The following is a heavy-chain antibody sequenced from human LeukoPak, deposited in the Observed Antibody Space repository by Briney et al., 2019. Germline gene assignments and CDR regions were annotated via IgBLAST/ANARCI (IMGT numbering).Heavy chain of an antibody. CDR2: INPNSGGT. V-gene: IGHV1-2*06. Sequence: ASVRVSCKASGYTFTVYYMHWVRQAPGQGLEWMGRINPNSGGTNYAQKFQGRVTMTRDTSISTAYMELSRLRSDDTAVYYCARDLSGIWSGSVGWFDPWGQGTLVTVSS. CDR3: ARDLSGIWSGSVGWFDP. J-gene: IGHJ5*02. CDR1: GYTFTVYY. D-gene: IGHD3-3*01.